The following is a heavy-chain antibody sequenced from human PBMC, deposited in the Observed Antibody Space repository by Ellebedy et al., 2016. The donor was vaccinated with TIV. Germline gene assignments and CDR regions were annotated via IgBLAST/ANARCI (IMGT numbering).Heavy chain of an antibody. CDR1: GFTFSAYW. V-gene: IGHV3-7*03. CDR3: ARATTAAIPAALFN. J-gene: IGHJ4*02. D-gene: IGHD2-2*01. Sequence: GGSLRLSCAASGFTFSAYWMSWVRQAPGKGLEWVANIKQDGSEKDYVDSVKGRFPISRDNAKNSLYLQMNSLRAEDTAVYYCARATTAAIPAALFNWGQGTLVTVSS. CDR2: IKQDGSEK.